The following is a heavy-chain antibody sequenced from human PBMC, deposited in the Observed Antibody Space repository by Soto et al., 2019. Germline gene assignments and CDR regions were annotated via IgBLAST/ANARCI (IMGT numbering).Heavy chain of an antibody. Sequence: TSETLSLTCTVTGGTISGYYWSWIRQHPGKGLEWIGYIYYSGSTYYNPSLKSRVTISVDTSKNQFSLKLSSVTAADTAVYYCASGRGYSGYDFDYWGQGTLVTVSS. CDR1: GGTISGYY. D-gene: IGHD5-12*01. J-gene: IGHJ4*02. V-gene: IGHV4-59*06. CDR3: ASGRGYSGYDFDY. CDR2: IYYSGST.